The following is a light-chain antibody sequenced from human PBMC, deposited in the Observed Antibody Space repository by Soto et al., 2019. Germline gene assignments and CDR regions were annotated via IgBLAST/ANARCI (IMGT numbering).Light chain of an antibody. V-gene: IGKV1-5*03. Sequence: DIQMTQSPSTLSASVGDRFTINCRASQSIRSLLAWYQQKPGKAPKLLIYKASSLESGVPSRFSGSGSGTEFTLTISSLQPEDFATYYCQQWRTFGQGTKVDIK. CDR3: QQWRT. CDR1: QSIRSL. J-gene: IGKJ1*01. CDR2: KAS.